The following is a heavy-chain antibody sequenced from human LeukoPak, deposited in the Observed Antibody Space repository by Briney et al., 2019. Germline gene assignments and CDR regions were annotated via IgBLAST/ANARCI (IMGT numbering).Heavy chain of an antibody. Sequence: PGGSLRLSCAASGFTFSSYAMSWVRQAPGKGLEWVSAISGSGGSTYYADSVKGRFTISRDNSKNTLYLQMNSLRAEDTAVYYCAKEGPFYYGSGSHLSTWGQGTLVTVSS. CDR1: GFTFSSYA. D-gene: IGHD3-10*01. V-gene: IGHV3-23*01. CDR3: AKEGPFYYGSGSHLST. CDR2: ISGSGGST. J-gene: IGHJ5*02.